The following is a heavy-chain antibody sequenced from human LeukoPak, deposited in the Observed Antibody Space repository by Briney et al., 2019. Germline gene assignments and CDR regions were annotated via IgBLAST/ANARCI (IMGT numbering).Heavy chain of an antibody. CDR1: GYSFTNYW. D-gene: IGHD4-11*01. Sequence: GESLKISCKDSGYSFTNYWISWVRQMPGKGLEWMGRIDPSDSYTIYSPSFQGHVTSSADKSISTAYLQWSSLKASDTAMYYCARQRADYSIDYWGQGTLVAVSS. CDR3: ARQRADYSIDY. J-gene: IGHJ4*02. V-gene: IGHV5-10-1*01. CDR2: IDPSDSYT.